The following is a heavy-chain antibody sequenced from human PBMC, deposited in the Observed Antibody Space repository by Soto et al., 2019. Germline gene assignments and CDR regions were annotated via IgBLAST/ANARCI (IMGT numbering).Heavy chain of an antibody. Sequence: PSETLSLTCTVSGGSISSYYWSWIRQPAGKGLEWIGRIYTSGSTNYNPSLKSRVTMSVDTSKNQFSLKLSSVTAADTAVYYCARDSGSGCVYYFDYWGQGTLVTVYS. CDR3: ARDSGSGCVYYFDY. CDR1: GGSISSYY. V-gene: IGHV4-4*07. J-gene: IGHJ4*02. CDR2: IYTSGST. D-gene: IGHD6-19*01.